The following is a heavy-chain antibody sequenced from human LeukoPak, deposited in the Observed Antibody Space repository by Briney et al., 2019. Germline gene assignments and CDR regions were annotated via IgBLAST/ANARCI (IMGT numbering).Heavy chain of an antibody. D-gene: IGHD5-18*01. CDR3: ARGRGRSFGFDH. Sequence: SETLSLTCTVSGDSISTYYWSWIRQPPGKGLEWIGYIHYSGSTNYNPSLKSRVTISVDTSRNHFSLKLRSVTAADTAVYYCARGRGRSFGFDHWGQGTLVTVSS. CDR1: GDSISTYY. J-gene: IGHJ4*02. CDR2: IHYSGST. V-gene: IGHV4-59*01.